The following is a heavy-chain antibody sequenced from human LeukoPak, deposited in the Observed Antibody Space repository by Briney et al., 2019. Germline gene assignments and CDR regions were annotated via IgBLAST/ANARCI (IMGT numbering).Heavy chain of an antibody. CDR3: ARGSSSPVGGFDP. D-gene: IGHD6-13*01. V-gene: IGHV4-34*01. Sequence: PSETLSLTCAVYGGSFSGYSWNWIRQPPVKGLEWIGEINHSGGTNYNPSLKSRVTISVDTSKKQFSLKLSSVTAADTAVYYCARGSSSPVGGFDPWGQGTLVTVSS. J-gene: IGHJ5*02. CDR2: INHSGGT. CDR1: GGSFSGYS.